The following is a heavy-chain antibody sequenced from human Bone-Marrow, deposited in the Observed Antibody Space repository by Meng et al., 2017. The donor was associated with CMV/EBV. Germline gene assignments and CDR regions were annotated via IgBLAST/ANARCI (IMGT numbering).Heavy chain of an antibody. V-gene: IGHV1-69*05. J-gene: IGHJ6*02. CDR2: IIPIFGTA. CDR3: AEAGYYYDSSGYDYYYYGMDV. CDR1: GGTFSSYT. D-gene: IGHD3-22*01. Sequence: SVKVSCKASGGTFSSYTISWVRQAPGQGLEWMGGIIPIFGTANYAQKFQGRVTITTDESTSTAYMELSSLRSEDTAVYYCAEAGYYYDSSGYDYYYYGMDVWGQGTMVTGSS.